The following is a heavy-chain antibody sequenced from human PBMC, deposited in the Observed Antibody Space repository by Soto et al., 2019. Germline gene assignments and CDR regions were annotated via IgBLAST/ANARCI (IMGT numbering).Heavy chain of an antibody. Sequence: ASVKVSCKVSGYDFTAYGISWVRQAPGQGLEWMGWISGYNGDTNYAQNLQGRVTMTADTSTSTAYMELSSLRSEDTAVYYCAAEPLGFRYYYGMDVWGQGTTVTVSS. CDR3: AAEPLGFRYYYGMDV. J-gene: IGHJ6*02. D-gene: IGHD3-10*01. CDR1: GYDFTAYG. CDR2: ISGYNGDT. V-gene: IGHV1-18*01.